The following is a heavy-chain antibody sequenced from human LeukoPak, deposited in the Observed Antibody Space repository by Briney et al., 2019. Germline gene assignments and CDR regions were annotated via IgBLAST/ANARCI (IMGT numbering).Heavy chain of an antibody. CDR3: ASELQWSFYY. V-gene: IGHV3-48*03. CDR1: GFTFSSYE. D-gene: IGHD2-15*01. J-gene: IGHJ4*02. Sequence: GGSLRLSCAASGFTFSSYEMNWARQAPGKGLEWVSYISSSGSTKYYADFVKGRFTISRDNAKNSLYLQMDSLRAEDTAVYYCASELQWSFYYWGQGTLVTVSS. CDR2: ISSSGSTK.